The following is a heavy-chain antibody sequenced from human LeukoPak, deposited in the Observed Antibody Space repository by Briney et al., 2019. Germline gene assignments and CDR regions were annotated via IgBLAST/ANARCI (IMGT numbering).Heavy chain of an antibody. V-gene: IGHV3-23*01. J-gene: IGHJ6*02. CDR2: I. D-gene: IGHD3-10*01. Sequence: PGGSLRLSCAASGFIFSNYAMSWVRQAPGKGLEWVSTIAVKGRFTISRDNSKNTLYMQMNSLRAEDTAIYYCAKVPHSDYGSGRPPFMDVWCQGTTVAVSS. CDR3: AKVPHSDYGSGRPPFMDV. CDR1: GFIFSNYA.